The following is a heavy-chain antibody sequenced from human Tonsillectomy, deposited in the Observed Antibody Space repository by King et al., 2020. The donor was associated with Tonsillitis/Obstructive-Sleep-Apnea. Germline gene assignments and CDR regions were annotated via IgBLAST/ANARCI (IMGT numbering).Heavy chain of an antibody. CDR2: IYYSGST. V-gene: IGHV4-39*01. CDR1: GGSISSSRYY. Sequence: QLQESGPGLVKPSETLSLTCTVSGGSISSSRYYWGWIRQPPGKGLGWIGGIYYSGSTYYTTSLKSRVTISGDTSKDTFSLKLSSVTAPDTAVYYCARARIAVTATWAVDIWGQGTMVTVSS. J-gene: IGHJ3*02. CDR3: ARARIAVTATWAVDI. D-gene: IGHD6-19*01.